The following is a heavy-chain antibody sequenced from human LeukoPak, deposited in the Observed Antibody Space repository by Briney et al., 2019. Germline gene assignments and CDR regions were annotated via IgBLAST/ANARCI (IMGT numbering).Heavy chain of an antibody. Sequence: SETLSLTCTVSNGSITSNYWSWIRQPAGKGLEWIGRISNSGSTNYNPSLKSRVTMSLDTSKNHSSLRLSSVTAADTAIYYCAIFRDTSGYHLGAFDVWGQGTVVTVSS. CDR1: NGSITSNY. CDR2: ISNSGST. V-gene: IGHV4-4*07. D-gene: IGHD3-22*01. CDR3: AIFRDTSGYHLGAFDV. J-gene: IGHJ3*01.